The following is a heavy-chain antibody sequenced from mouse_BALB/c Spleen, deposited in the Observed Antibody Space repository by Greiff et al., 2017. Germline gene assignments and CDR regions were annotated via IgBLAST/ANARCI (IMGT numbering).Heavy chain of an antibody. CDR2: ISSGGGNT. V-gene: IGHV5-9*03. CDR1: GFTFSSYT. Sequence: EVQLVESGGGLVKPGGSLKLSCAASGFTFSSYTMSWVRQTPEKRLEWVATISSGGGNTYYPDSVKGRFTISRDNAKNNLYLQMSSLRSEDTALYYCARSGGNYEDAMDYWGQGTSVTVSS. J-gene: IGHJ4*01. CDR3: ARSGGNYEDAMDY. D-gene: IGHD2-1*01.